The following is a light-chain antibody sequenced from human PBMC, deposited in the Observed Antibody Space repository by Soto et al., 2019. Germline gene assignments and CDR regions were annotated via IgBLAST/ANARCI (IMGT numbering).Light chain of an antibody. CDR1: QSISSY. CDR3: QQSYSTPRT. J-gene: IGKJ1*01. CDR2: AAS. V-gene: IGKV1-39*01. Sequence: DIQMPQSXSSLSSSVVDMVAINGIASQSISSYLDWYQQKPGKAPKLLIYAASSLQSGVTSRFSGSGSGTDFTITISSLQPEDFATYHCQQSYSTPRTFGKGHTVAIK.